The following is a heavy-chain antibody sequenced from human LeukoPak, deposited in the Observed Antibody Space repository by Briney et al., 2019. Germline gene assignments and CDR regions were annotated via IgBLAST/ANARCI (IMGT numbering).Heavy chain of an antibody. CDR3: VRTPPNWGADF. D-gene: IGHD7-27*01. CDR2: IIPIFGTA. CDR1: GGTFSSYA. Sequence: SVKVSCKASGGTFSSYAISWVRQAPGQGLEWMGGIIPIFGTANYAQKFQGRVTMTRDTSTGTAYLELSSLRSEDSAVYYCVRTPPNWGADFWGQGTLVTVSS. V-gene: IGHV1-69*05. J-gene: IGHJ4*02.